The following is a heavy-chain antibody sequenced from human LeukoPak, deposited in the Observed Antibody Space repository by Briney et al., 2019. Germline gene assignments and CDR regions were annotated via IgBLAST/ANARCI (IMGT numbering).Heavy chain of an antibody. CDR3: ATGDYFDL. Sequence: ASVKVSFKASGYTFSGYYVHWVRQAPGQGLEWMGRINPNGDVTNYAQNFQGWVTLTRDTSISTAYMELSRLRSDDTAVYYCATGDYFDLWGQGTLVTVSS. CDR2: INPNGDVT. CDR1: GYTFSGYY. J-gene: IGHJ4*02. V-gene: IGHV1-2*04.